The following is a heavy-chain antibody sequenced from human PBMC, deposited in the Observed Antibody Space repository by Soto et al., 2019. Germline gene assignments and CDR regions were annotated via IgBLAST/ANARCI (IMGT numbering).Heavy chain of an antibody. V-gene: IGHV4-34*01. CDR1: GGSFSGYY. D-gene: IGHD6-6*01. CDR3: ASSWEYSSSSGEFDY. J-gene: IGHJ4*02. Sequence: PSETLSLTCAVYGGSFSGYYWSWIRQPPGKGLEWIGEINHSGSTNYNPSLKSRVTISVDTSKNQFSLKLSSVTAADTAVYYCASSWEYSSSSGEFDYWGQGTLVTVSS. CDR2: INHSGST.